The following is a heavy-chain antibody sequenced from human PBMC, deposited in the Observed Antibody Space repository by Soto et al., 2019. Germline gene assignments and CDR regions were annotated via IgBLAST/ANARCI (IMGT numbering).Heavy chain of an antibody. CDR3: TTDWREMATIEDYYYYYGMDV. J-gene: IGHJ6*02. Sequence: LRLSCAASGFTFSNAWMSWVRQAPGKGLEWVGRIKSKTDGGTTDYAAPVKGRFTISRDDSKNTLYLQMNSLKTEDTAVYYCTTDWREMATIEDYYYYYGMDVWGQGTTVTVSS. CDR1: GFTFSNAW. D-gene: IGHD5-12*01. V-gene: IGHV3-15*01. CDR2: IKSKTDGGTT.